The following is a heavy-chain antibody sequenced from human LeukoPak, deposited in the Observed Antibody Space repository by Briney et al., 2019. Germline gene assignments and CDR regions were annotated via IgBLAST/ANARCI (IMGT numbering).Heavy chain of an antibody. CDR3: ARGTPNYDYVWGSYRYRGYFDY. CDR2: FYHGGST. V-gene: IGHV4-38-2*02. D-gene: IGHD3-16*02. Sequence: SETLSLTCTVSGYSISTGYYWDWIRQPPGKGLEWIGTFYHGGSTNYNPSLKSRVTISVDTSKNQFSLKLSSVTAADTAVYYCARGTPNYDYVWGSYRYRGYFDYWGQGTLVTVSS. J-gene: IGHJ4*02. CDR1: GYSISTGYY.